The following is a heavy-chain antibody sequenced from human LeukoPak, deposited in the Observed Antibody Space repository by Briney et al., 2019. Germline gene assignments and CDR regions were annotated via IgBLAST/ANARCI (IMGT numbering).Heavy chain of an antibody. J-gene: IGHJ4*02. CDR2: IYYTGSA. D-gene: IGHD5-12*01. Sequence: TSETLSLTCTISGASINVNYWSWIRQPPGKGLEWIGHIYYTGSATYNPSLMSRVALSVDTSKNQFSLNLSSVTAADTAVYYCTRVNSANSGYPPPYDYWGQGILVTVSS. CDR3: TRVNSANSGYPPPYDY. CDR1: GASINVNY. V-gene: IGHV4-59*01.